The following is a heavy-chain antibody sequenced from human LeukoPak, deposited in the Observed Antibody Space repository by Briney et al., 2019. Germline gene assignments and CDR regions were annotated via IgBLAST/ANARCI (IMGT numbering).Heavy chain of an antibody. D-gene: IGHD3-10*01. Sequence: SETLSLTCTVSGASVRGYYWSWIRQPPGKGLEWIGYIHYTGNTDYNPSLTSRVTMSVDTSKNQFSLMLTSVTAADTAVYYCARGYGSGNYNNFNKWGQGLLVAVSS. J-gene: IGHJ4*02. CDR2: IHYTGNT. CDR3: ARGYGSGNYNNFNK. V-gene: IGHV4-59*02. CDR1: GASVRGYY.